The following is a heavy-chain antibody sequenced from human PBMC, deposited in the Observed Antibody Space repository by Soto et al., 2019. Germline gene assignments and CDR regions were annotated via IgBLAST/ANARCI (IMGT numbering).Heavy chain of an antibody. Sequence: EVQLVESGGGLVQPGGSLRPPFPPPGFTFSTNDIHWSPKATGKGLEGASAIGTAGDTYYPGSVKGRFTISRENAKNSLYLQMNSLRAGDTAVYYCARGRRIMITFGGVSLYDYWGQGTLVTVSS. CDR2: IGTAGDT. CDR3: ARGRRIMITFGGVSLYDY. D-gene: IGHD3-16*01. V-gene: IGHV3-13*01. J-gene: IGHJ4*02. CDR1: GFTFSTND.